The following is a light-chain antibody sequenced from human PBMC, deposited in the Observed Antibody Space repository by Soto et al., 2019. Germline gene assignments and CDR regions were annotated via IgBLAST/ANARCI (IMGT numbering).Light chain of an antibody. CDR2: AAS. Sequence: DIQMTQSPSSLSASVGDRVTITCRASQGIRNDLGWYQQKPGKAPKRLIYAASSLPSGVPSRFXGSGSGTEFTLTXXXXXXXXFATYYCLQHNSYFGGGTKVEIK. J-gene: IGKJ4*01. CDR1: QGIRND. CDR3: LQHNSY. V-gene: IGKV1-17*01.